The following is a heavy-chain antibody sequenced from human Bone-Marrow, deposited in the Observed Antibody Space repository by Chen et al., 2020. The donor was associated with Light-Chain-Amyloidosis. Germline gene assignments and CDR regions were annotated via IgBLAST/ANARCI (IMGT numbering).Heavy chain of an antibody. J-gene: IGHJ4*02. CDR1: EFTSSKFS. Sequence: EVQLVESGGGLVKPGGSLRLSCTVSEFTSSKFSMNWVRQAPGRGLEWVSSSSSRGTYIYYADSVKGRFTTSRDNARNSLYLQMNSLRAEDTAVYYCAKFKVDFWSGFPPHFDYWGQGTLVTVSS. D-gene: IGHD3-3*01. CDR2: SSSRGTYI. CDR3: AKFKVDFWSGFPPHFDY. V-gene: IGHV3-21*04.